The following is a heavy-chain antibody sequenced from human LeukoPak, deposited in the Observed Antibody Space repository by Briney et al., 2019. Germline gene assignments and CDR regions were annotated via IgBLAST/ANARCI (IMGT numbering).Heavy chain of an antibody. V-gene: IGHV3-7*01. J-gene: IGHJ4*02. CDR3: ARAVGLPAARFDY. CDR1: GLTFHDYA. Sequence: GGSLRLSCAISGLTFHDYAMTWVRQAPGKGLEWVANIKQDGSEKYYVDSVKGRFTISRDNAKNSLYLQMNSLRAEDTAVYYCARAVGLPAARFDYWGQGTLVTVSS. CDR2: IKQDGSEK. D-gene: IGHD2-2*01.